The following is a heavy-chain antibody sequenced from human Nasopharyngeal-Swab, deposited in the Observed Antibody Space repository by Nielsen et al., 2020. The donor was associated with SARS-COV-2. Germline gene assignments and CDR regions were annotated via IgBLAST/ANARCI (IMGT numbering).Heavy chain of an antibody. Sequence: GESLKISCAASGFTFSNAWMSWVRQAPGKGLEWVGRIKSKTDGGTTDYAAPVKGRFTISRDDSKTTLYLQMNSLKTEDTAVYYCTTPDYGDSVPGPYYYYGMDVWGQGTTVTVSS. J-gene: IGHJ6*02. CDR3: TTPDYGDSVPGPYYYYGMDV. D-gene: IGHD4-17*01. CDR2: IKSKTDGGTT. V-gene: IGHV3-15*01. CDR1: GFTFSNAW.